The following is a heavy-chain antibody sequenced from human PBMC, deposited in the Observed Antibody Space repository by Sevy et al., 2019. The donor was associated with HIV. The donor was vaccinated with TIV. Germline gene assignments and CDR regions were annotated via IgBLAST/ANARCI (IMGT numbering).Heavy chain of an antibody. CDR2: ISGTGGSI. CDR1: GLTFSSYG. CDR3: AKCPVLNHGSGSYPYYYYMDV. J-gene: IGHJ6*03. D-gene: IGHD3-10*01. V-gene: IGHV3-23*01. Sequence: GGSLRLSCAASGLTFSSYGMSWVRQAPGKGLQWVSSISGTGGSIYYADSVKGRFTISRDNSKNTLYLQMNSLRVEDTAVYYCAKCPVLNHGSGSYPYYYYMDVWGKRTTVTVSS.